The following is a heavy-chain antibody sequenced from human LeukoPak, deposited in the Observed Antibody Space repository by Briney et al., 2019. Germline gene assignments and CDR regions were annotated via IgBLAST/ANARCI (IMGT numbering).Heavy chain of an antibody. D-gene: IGHD3-22*01. V-gene: IGHV3-30*04. CDR2: ISYDGSNK. Sequence: GGSLRLSCAASGFTFSSYAMHWVRQAPGKGLEWVAVISYDGSNKYYADSVKGRFTISRDNSKNTLYLQMNSLRVEDTAVYYCARDGLVVVPGAFDIWGQGTMVTVSS. J-gene: IGHJ3*02. CDR1: GFTFSSYA. CDR3: ARDGLVVVPGAFDI.